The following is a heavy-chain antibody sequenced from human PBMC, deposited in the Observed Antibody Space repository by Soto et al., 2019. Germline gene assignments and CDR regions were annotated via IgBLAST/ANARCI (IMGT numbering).Heavy chain of an antibody. CDR1: GGTFSSYA. J-gene: IGHJ6*02. Sequence: SVKVSCKASGGTFSSYAISWVRQAPGQGLEWMGGIIPIFGTANYAQKFQGRVTITADESTSTAYMELSSLRSEDTAVYYCARVRDYYDSSGYQYYYGMDVGGQLTTVTVSS. V-gene: IGHV1-69*13. CDR2: IIPIFGTA. D-gene: IGHD3-22*01. CDR3: ARVRDYYDSSGYQYYYGMDV.